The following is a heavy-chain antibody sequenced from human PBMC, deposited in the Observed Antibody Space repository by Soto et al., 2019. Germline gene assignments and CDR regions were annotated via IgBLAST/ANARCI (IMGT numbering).Heavy chain of an antibody. CDR3: ARDRSMYYGMDV. J-gene: IGHJ6*02. V-gene: IGHV1-18*01. D-gene: IGHD2-8*01. Sequence: QVQLVQSGGEVKKPGASVKVSCKATGYTFTSFGISWVRQAPGQGLEWMGWISAYNGNTNYAQKLQGRVTMATDTSTSTAYMELRSLTSDDTAVYYCARDRSMYYGMDVWGQGTTVTVSS. CDR2: ISAYNGNT. CDR1: GYTFTSFG.